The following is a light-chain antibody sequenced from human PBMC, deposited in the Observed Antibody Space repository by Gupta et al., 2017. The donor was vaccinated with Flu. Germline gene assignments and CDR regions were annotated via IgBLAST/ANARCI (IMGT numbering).Light chain of an antibody. J-gene: IGKJ4*02. Sequence: PSYVYASAGARVSITCRASEKIRNDVDWYQQKPGNSPKVLIYDASTLKTGVPSRFSCSGSGTDFTLSINGLQHEDFATYYCLHAYNTPRTFGEGTKVEI. V-gene: IGKV1-39*01. CDR2: DAS. CDR3: LHAYNTPRT. CDR1: EKIRND.